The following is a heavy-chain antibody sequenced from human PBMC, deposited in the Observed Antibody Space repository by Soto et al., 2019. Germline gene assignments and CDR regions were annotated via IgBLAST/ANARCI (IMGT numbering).Heavy chain of an antibody. J-gene: IGHJ4*02. D-gene: IGHD6-19*01. CDR1: GYTFTSYG. CDR3: ARVSSGWYSESLDY. V-gene: IGHV1-18*01. Sequence: ASVKVSCKASGYTFTSYGISWVRQAPGQGLEWMGWISAYNGNTNYAQKLQGRVTMTTDTSTSTAYMELRSLGSDDTAVYYCARVSSGWYSESLDYWGQGTLVTVSS. CDR2: ISAYNGNT.